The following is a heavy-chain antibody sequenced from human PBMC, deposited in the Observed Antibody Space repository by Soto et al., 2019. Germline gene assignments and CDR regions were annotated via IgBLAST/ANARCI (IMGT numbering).Heavy chain of an antibody. CDR1: GGTFSSYT. CDR3: ATDPALRGWFEP. V-gene: IGHV1-69*04. CDR2: IIPILGIA. J-gene: IGHJ5*02. Sequence: ASVKVSCKASGGTFSSYTISCVRQAPGQGLEWMGRIIPILGIANYAQKFQGRVTITEDTSTDTAYMELSSLRSEDTAVYYCATDPALRGWFEPWGQGTLVTVSS. D-gene: IGHD2-2*01.